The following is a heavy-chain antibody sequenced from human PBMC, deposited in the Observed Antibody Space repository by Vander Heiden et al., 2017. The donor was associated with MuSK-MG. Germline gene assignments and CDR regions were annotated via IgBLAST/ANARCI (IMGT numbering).Heavy chain of an antibody. J-gene: IGHJ6*02. Sequence: QITLKESGPTLVKPTQTLTLTCTFSGFSLSTSGVGVGWIRQPPGKALEWLALIYWDDDKRYSPSLKSRLTITKDTAKNQVVLTMTNMDPVDTATYYCAHIQTTVTTRVGGGYYGIYYGMDVWGQGTTVTVSS. CDR1: GFSLSTSGVG. V-gene: IGHV2-5*02. CDR3: AHIQTTVTTRVGGGYYGIYYGMDV. D-gene: IGHD4-17*01. CDR2: IYWDDDK.